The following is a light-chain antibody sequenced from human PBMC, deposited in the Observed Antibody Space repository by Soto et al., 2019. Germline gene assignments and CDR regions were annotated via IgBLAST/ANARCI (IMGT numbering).Light chain of an antibody. V-gene: IGKV3-20*01. CDR1: QSVSSSS. J-gene: IGKJ5*01. CDR2: GAS. Sequence: EIVLTQSPGTLSLSPGERATLSCRASQSVSSSSLAWYQQKPGQAPRLLIYGASSRATGIPDRFSGSGSGNKFPLTISRLEPEDFAVFFWPQDGNLPPVPFGQRTTLAIK. CDR3: PQDGNLPPVP.